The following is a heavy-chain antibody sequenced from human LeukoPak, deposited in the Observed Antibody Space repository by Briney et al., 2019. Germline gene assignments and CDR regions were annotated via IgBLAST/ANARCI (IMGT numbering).Heavy chain of an antibody. D-gene: IGHD3/OR15-3a*01. J-gene: IGHJ4*02. CDR1: QFTFTSYA. CDR3: AKVATWTYFDS. CDR2: IGDSGVPT. Sequence: GGSLRLSCAASQFTFTSYAMSWVRQTPGRGLEWVSSIGDSGVPTYYADSVKGRFTISRDNSQNTLYLQMNSLRADDTAVYYCAKVATWTYFDSWGQGTLVTVSS. V-gene: IGHV3-23*01.